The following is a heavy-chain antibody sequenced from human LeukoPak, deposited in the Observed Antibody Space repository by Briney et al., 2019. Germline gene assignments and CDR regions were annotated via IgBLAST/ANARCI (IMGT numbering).Heavy chain of an antibody. J-gene: IGHJ3*02. Sequence: SSETLSLTCTVSGGSISSGSYYWTWIRQPAGKGLEWIGRIYTSGSTNFNPSLKSRVSISLDTSQNQFSLKLSSVTAADTAVYYCARDHSSSSWMDSFEIWGPGTKVTVSS. CDR1: GGSISSGSYY. D-gene: IGHD6-6*01. V-gene: IGHV4-61*02. CDR3: ARDHSSSSWMDSFEI. CDR2: IYTSGST.